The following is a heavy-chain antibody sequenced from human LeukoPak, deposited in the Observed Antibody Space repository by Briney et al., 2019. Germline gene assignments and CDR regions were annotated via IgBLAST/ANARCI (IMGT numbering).Heavy chain of an antibody. CDR1: GFTFSSYE. V-gene: IGHV3-48*03. Sequence: PGGSLRLSCAASGFTFSSYEMNWVRQAPGKGLECVSYVSSSGSTKYYADSVKGRFTISRDNAKNSLYLQMNSLRAEDTAVYYCARHSSWTMVRGNFDYWGQGTLVTVSS. CDR2: VSSSGSTK. J-gene: IGHJ4*02. CDR3: ARHSSWTMVRGNFDY. D-gene: IGHD3-10*01.